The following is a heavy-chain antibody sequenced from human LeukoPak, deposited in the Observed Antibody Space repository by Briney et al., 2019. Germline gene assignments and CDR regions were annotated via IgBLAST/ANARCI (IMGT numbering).Heavy chain of an antibody. CDR2: IHISGNT. D-gene: IGHD2-15*01. J-gene: IGHJ4*02. CDR3: ARLVVVAGWRLDY. V-gene: IGHV4-61*09. CDR1: GGSISSGRYC. Sequence: PSETLSLTCTVSGGSISSGRYCWSWIRQPAGKGLEWIGHIHISGNTNYNPSLKSRVTISVDTSKNQFSLRLSSVTAADTAVYYCARLVVVAGWRLDYWGQGTLVTVSS.